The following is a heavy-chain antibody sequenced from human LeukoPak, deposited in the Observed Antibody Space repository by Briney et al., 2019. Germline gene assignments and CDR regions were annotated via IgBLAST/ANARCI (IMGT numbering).Heavy chain of an antibody. D-gene: IGHD1-26*01. V-gene: IGHV1-46*01. Sequence: ASVKVSCKASGYTFTSYYMHWVRQAPGQGLEWMGIINPSGGSTSYAQKFQGRVTMTRDMSTSTVYMELSSLRSEDTAVYYCARDYSGYDGMDVWGKGTTVTVSS. CDR1: GYTFTSYY. CDR3: ARDYSGYDGMDV. CDR2: INPSGGST. J-gene: IGHJ6*04.